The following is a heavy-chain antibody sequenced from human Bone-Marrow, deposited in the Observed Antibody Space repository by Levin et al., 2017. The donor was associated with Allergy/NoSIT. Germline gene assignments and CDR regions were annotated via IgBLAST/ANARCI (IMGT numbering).Heavy chain of an antibody. D-gene: IGHD3-10*01. CDR2: ISHAGGT. CDR1: GGSFSGYY. Sequence: PSETLSLTCAVYGGSFSGYYWSWIRQSPGKGLEWIGEISHAGGTRSNPSLKSRVTILVDTSKNQFFLKLSSVTAADTAVYYCARATWDYDGSGGDYKGGYYFMDVWDKGTTVTVSS. V-gene: IGHV4-34*01. J-gene: IGHJ6*03. CDR3: ARATWDYDGSGGDYKGGYYFMDV.